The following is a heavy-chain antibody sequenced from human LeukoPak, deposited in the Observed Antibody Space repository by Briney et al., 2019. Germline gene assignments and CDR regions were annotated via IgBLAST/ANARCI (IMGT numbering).Heavy chain of an antibody. CDR1: GGSINSHQ. CDR3: ATGRRGGAFDI. CDR2: TFYSVTT. V-gene: IGHV4-59*11. J-gene: IGHJ3*02. Sequence: PSETLSLTCTVSGGSINSHQWSWIRQPPGKALDWIGSTFYSVTTYYNPSLKSRVAISVDTSQNQFSLNLSSVTAADTAVYYCATGRRGGAFDIWGQGKLVTVSS. D-gene: IGHD3-10*01.